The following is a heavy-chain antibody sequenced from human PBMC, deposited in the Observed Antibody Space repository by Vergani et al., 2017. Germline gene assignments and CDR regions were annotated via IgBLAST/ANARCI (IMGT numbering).Heavy chain of an antibody. V-gene: IGHV1-18*01. CDR2: ISAYNGNT. CDR3: ARDWDIVLMVYAEGYYYYGMDV. J-gene: IGHJ6*02. CDR1: GYTFTSYG. D-gene: IGHD2-8*01. Sequence: QVQLVQSGAEVKKSGASVKVSCKASGYTFTSYGISWVRQAPGQGLEWMGWISAYNGNTNYAQKLQGRVTMTTDTSTSTAYMELRSLRSDDTAVYYCARDWDIVLMVYAEGYYYYGMDVWGQGP.